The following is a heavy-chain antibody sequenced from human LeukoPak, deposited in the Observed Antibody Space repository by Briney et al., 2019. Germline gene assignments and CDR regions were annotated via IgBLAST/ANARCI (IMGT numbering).Heavy chain of an antibody. D-gene: IGHD1-26*01. V-gene: IGHV3-74*01. CDR2: INKDGSVI. CDR1: GFTFSSSR. CDR3: VKVRGRARVGYFDY. Sequence: GGSLRLSCAASGFTFSSSRIHWVRQAPGKGLVWVSRINKDGSVIDYAESVKGRFSISRDNAKNTLYLQMSSLRVEDTAIYYCVKVRGRARVGYFDYWGQGALVTVSS. J-gene: IGHJ4*02.